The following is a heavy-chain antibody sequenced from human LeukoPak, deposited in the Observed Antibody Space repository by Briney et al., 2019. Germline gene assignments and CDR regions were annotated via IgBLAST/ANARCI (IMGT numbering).Heavy chain of an antibody. CDR1: GGSLNGFY. Sequence: PSETLSLTCAVYGGSLNGFYGNWIRQPPGKGLEWIGEINHSGSTNYNPSLKSRVTISVDTSKNQFSLNLSSVTAADTAVYYCARRAGAAVVIAYFDLWGRGTLVTVSS. D-gene: IGHD3-22*01. CDR3: ARRAGAAVVIAYFDL. CDR2: INHSGST. V-gene: IGHV4-34*01. J-gene: IGHJ2*01.